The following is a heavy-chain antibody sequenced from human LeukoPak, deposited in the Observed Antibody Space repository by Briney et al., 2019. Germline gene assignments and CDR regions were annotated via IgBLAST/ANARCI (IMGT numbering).Heavy chain of an antibody. D-gene: IGHD3-9*01. CDR3: ARASTYYDILTGYYTYYYYGMDV. CDR1: GGSISSYY. J-gene: IGHJ6*02. Sequence: SETLSLTCTVSGGSISSYYWSWIRQPPGKGLEWIGYIYYSGSTNYNPSLKSRVTISVDTSKNQSSLKLSSVTAADTAVYYCARASTYYDILTGYYTYYYYGMDVWGQGTTVTVYS. CDR2: IYYSGST. V-gene: IGHV4-59*01.